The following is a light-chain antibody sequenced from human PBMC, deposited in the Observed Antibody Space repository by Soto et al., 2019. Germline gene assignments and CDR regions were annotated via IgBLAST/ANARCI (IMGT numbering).Light chain of an antibody. CDR3: HQHGISPFT. Sequence: EVVLTQSPGTLSMSPGERATLSCRASQSVSSSYFAWYQHTAGQAPRLLIYGSSGSATGIPDRFSGGGSGTDFTLTISRLEAEDYAVYYCHQHGISPFTFGRGTKVDI. CDR2: GSS. V-gene: IGKV3-20*01. CDR1: QSVSSSY. J-gene: IGKJ3*01.